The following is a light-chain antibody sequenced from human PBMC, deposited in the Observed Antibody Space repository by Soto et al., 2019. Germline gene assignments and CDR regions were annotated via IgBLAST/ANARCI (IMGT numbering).Light chain of an antibody. V-gene: IGLV2-8*01. CDR2: EVS. CDR3: SSYAGSNKSV. CDR1: SSDVGGYNY. Sequence: SVLTQPPSASGSPGQPVTISCTGTSSDVGGYNYVSWYQQHPGKAPKLMIYEVSKRPSGVPDRFSGSKSGNTASLTVSGLQPEDEADYYCSSYAGSNKSVFGTGTKVTVL. J-gene: IGLJ1*01.